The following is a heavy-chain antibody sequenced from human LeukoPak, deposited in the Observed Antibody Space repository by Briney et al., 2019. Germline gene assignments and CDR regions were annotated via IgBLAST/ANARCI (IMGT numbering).Heavy chain of an antibody. D-gene: IGHD6-13*01. CDR3: AKLDSSSWYKVSYYFDY. CDR1: GFTFSSYA. V-gene: IGHV3-23*01. Sequence: GGSLRLSCAASGFTFSSYAMSWVRRAPGKGLEWVSAISCSGGSTYYADSVKGRFTISRDNSKNTLYLQMNSLRAEDTAVYYCAKLDSSSWYKVSYYFDYWGQGTLVTVSS. J-gene: IGHJ4*02. CDR2: ISCSGGST.